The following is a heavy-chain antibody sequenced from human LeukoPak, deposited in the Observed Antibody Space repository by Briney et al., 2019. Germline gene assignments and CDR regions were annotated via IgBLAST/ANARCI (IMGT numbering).Heavy chain of an antibody. Sequence: QPGGSLRLSCGASGFTFSNYGMLWVRRAPGKGLEWVTVMSYDGSNKFYADSVKGRFTISRDNSKNTLYLQINSLRVEDTAVYYCARGGRAITVDGIDYWGQGTLVTVSS. J-gene: IGHJ4*02. V-gene: IGHV3-30*03. D-gene: IGHD6-19*01. CDR2: MSYDGSNK. CDR3: ARGGRAITVDGIDY. CDR1: GFTFSNYG.